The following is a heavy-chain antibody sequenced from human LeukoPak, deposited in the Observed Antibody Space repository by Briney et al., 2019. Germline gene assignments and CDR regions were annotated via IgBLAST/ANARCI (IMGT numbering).Heavy chain of an antibody. CDR1: GFTFSSYA. D-gene: IGHD3-10*01. CDR2: ISGSGGST. Sequence: GGSLRLSCAASGFTFSSYAMNWVRQAPGKGLEWVSAISGSGGSTYYADSVQGRFTISRDNSKNTLFLQMDNLRADDTATYYCARSGPSVLWSKSFDYWGQGALVTVSS. V-gene: IGHV3-23*01. J-gene: IGHJ4*02. CDR3: ARSGPSVLWSKSFDY.